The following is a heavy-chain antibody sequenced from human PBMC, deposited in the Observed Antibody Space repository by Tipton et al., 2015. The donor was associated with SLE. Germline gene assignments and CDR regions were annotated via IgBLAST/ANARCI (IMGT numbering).Heavy chain of an antibody. CDR3: ASPPTGYMDV. CDR1: GFTFSSYE. CDR2: ISSSGSTI. J-gene: IGHJ6*03. D-gene: IGHD4-17*01. V-gene: IGHV3-48*03. Sequence: SLRLXCAASGFTFSSYEMNWVRQAPGKGLEWVSYISSSGSTIYYADSVKGRFTISRDNAKNSLYLQMNSLRAEDTAVYYCASPPTGYMDVWGKGTTVTVSS.